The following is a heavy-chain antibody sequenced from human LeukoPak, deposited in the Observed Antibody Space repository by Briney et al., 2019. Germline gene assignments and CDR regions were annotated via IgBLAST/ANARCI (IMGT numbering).Heavy chain of an antibody. Sequence: GGSLRLSCAASGFNFDIAWMTWVRQAPGKGLEWVATITQDGSATYYVDSVRGRFTISRDNAKNTLYLQMNTLRVEDTAVYYCTRDLMDYDVSTGLHHYYMDVWGQGTTVTVSS. CDR2: ITQDGSAT. J-gene: IGHJ6*02. D-gene: IGHD3-9*01. V-gene: IGHV3-7*01. CDR3: TRDLMDYDVSTGLHHYYMDV. CDR1: GFNFDIAW.